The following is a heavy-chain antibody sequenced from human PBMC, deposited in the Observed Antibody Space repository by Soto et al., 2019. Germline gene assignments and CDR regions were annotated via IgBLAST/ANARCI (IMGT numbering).Heavy chain of an antibody. Sequence: EVQLVQSGAEVKKPGESLKISCKGSGYSFTTYWIGWVRQMPGKGLEGMVIIYPGDSDTRYSPSLQGQVTISADKSINTTYLQWSSLKASDNAIYYCARQAEAGKYYYAMDVWGQGTTVTVSS. D-gene: IGHD6-13*01. CDR3: ARQAEAGKYYYAMDV. V-gene: IGHV5-51*01. CDR1: GYSFTTYW. CDR2: IYPGDSDT. J-gene: IGHJ6*02.